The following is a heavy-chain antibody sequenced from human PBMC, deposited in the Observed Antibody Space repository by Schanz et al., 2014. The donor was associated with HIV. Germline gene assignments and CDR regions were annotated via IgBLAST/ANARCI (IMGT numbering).Heavy chain of an antibody. J-gene: IGHJ6*02. CDR1: GFTFSNSA. D-gene: IGHD3-10*01. V-gene: IGHV3-23*04. CDR2: ISGSVGST. Sequence: VQLVESGGGVVQPGRSLRLSCAASGFTFSNSAMSWVRQAPGKGLEWVSSISGSVGSTYYADSVKGRFTISRDNSKNTLYLQMNTLRAEDTAVYYCAKGSNYYGLDVWGQGTLVTVSS. CDR3: AKGSNYYGLDV.